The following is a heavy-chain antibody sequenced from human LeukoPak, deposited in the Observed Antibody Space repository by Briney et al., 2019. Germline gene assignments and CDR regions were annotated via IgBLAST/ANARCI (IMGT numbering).Heavy chain of an antibody. V-gene: IGHV4-59*01. Sequence: SETLSLTCAVYGGSFSGYYWSWIRQPPGKGLEWIGYIYYSGSANYNPSLKSRLTISVDTSKNQFSLKLSSVTAADTAVYYCARLGKNFMVRGLGYYYMDVWAKGTTVTVSS. CDR1: GGSFSGYY. D-gene: IGHD3-10*01. J-gene: IGHJ6*03. CDR3: ARLGKNFMVRGLGYYYMDV. CDR2: IYYSGSA.